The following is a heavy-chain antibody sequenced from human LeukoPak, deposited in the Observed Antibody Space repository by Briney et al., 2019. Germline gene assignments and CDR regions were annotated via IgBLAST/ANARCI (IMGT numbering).Heavy chain of an antibody. D-gene: IGHD6-13*01. CDR1: GFTFDDYA. V-gene: IGHV3-9*01. J-gene: IGHJ4*02. Sequence: PGGSLRLSCAASGFTFDDYAMHWVRQAPGKGLEWVSGISWNSGSIGYADSVKGRFTISRDNAKNSLYLQMNSLRAEDTAVYYCAKDIRGYSSSRFDYWGQGTLVTVSS. CDR3: AKDIRGYSSSRFDY. CDR2: ISWNSGSI.